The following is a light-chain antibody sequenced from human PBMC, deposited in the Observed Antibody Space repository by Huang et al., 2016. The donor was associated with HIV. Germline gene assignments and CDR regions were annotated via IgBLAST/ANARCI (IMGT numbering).Light chain of an antibody. J-gene: IGKJ1*01. CDR3: QQYNTYPWT. V-gene: IGKV1-5*01. Sequence: DIQMTQSPSTLSASVGDRVTITCRASEIISTWLAWYQQKPGKAPKLLIYDASRLESGVPSRFSGSGSGTEFTLTISSLQPDDFATYYCQQYNTYPWTFGQGTTVEIK. CDR2: DAS. CDR1: EIISTW.